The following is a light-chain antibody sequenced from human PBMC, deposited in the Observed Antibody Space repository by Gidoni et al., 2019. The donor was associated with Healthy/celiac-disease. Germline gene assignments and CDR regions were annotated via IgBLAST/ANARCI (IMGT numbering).Light chain of an antibody. Sequence: QSALPQPASVSASPAPSITISCTGPSSDVGGYNYLSWYQQRPGKAPQLMIYEVSNRPSGVSNRFSGSKSGNTASLTISGFQAEDEADYYCSSYTSSSTNYVFGTGTKVTV. V-gene: IGLV2-14*01. CDR1: SSDVGGYNY. CDR3: SSYTSSSTNYV. CDR2: EVS. J-gene: IGLJ1*01.